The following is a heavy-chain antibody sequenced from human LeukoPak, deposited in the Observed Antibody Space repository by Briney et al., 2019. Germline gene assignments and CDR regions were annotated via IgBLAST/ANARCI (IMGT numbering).Heavy chain of an antibody. CDR1: GDSISSYH. V-gene: IGHV4-4*07. Sequence: MASETLSLTCTVSGDSISSYHLSWVRQPAEKGLEWVGRMYSNGNLNYNPSLKGRVTMSVDTSKNQFSLKLSSVTAADTAVYYCARDRGGGGNYYSDLWGQGTLVTVSS. CDR3: ARDRGGGGNYYSDL. CDR2: MYSNGNL. D-gene: IGHD1-26*01. J-gene: IGHJ5*02.